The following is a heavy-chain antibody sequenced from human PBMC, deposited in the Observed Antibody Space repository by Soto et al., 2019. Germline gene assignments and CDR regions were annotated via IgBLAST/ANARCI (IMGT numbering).Heavy chain of an antibody. V-gene: IGHV4-30-2*01. CDR1: GGSISSGGYS. J-gene: IGHJ5*02. CDR2: IYHSGST. CDR3: ARSVAGDYGDYVPWFDP. D-gene: IGHD4-17*01. Sequence: QLQLQESGSGLVKPSQTLSLTCAVSGGSISSGGYSWSWIRQPPGKGLEWIGYIYHSGSTYYNPSLKSRVTISVDRSKNQFSLKLSSVTAAYTAVYYSARSVAGDYGDYVPWFDPWGQVTLVTVSS.